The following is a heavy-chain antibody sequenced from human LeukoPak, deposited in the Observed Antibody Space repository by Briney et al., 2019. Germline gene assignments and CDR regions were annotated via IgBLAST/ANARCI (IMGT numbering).Heavy chain of an antibody. V-gene: IGHV3-23*01. Sequence: PGGSLRLSCAASGFTFSSYAMSWVSQAPGKGLEWVSAVSGSGGSTYYADSVKGRFTISRDNSKNTLYLQMNSLRAEDTAVYYCIRRLYGGETDYWGQGTLVTVSS. J-gene: IGHJ4*02. CDR1: GFTFSSYA. D-gene: IGHD4-23*01. CDR2: VSGSGGST. CDR3: IRRLYGGETDY.